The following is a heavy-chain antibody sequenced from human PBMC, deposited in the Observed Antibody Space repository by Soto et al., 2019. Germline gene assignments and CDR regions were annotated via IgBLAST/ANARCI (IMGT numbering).Heavy chain of an antibody. J-gene: IGHJ4*02. D-gene: IGHD5-12*01. V-gene: IGHV4-59*01. CDR3: AKYRRTAAEGYRLDY. CDR2: VYYTGST. Sequence: TLALTCNVSGDSINNYYCSCIRQPPGKGLEWIGYVYYTGSTIYNPSLESRVSMSVDTSKNQFSLKLSSVNAADTAMYYCAKYRRTAAEGYRLDYWGRGILVNVSS. CDR1: GDSINNYY.